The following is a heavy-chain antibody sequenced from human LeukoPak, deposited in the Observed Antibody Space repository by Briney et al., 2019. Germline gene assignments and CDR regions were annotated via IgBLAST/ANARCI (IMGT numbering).Heavy chain of an antibody. CDR2: IYSGGST. V-gene: IGHV3-66*01. J-gene: IGHJ4*02. CDR1: GFTVSSNY. CDR3: ARVDSPDYDSSGPLDY. D-gene: IGHD3-22*01. Sequence: PGGSLRLSCAASGFTVSSNYMSWVRQAPGKGLEWVSVIYSGGSTYYADSVKGRFTISRDNSKNTLYLQMNSLRAEDTAVYYCARVDSPDYDSSGPLDYWGQGTLVTVSS.